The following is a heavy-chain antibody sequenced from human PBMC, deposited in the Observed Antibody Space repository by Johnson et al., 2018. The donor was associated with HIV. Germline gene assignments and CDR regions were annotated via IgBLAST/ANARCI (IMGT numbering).Heavy chain of an antibody. V-gene: IGHV3-NL1*01. D-gene: IGHD4-23*01. J-gene: IGHJ3*02. CDR1: GFTFSSYA. CDR2: IYSGGTT. CDR3: AKSPAKDHGGNSGAFDI. Sequence: QEQLVESGGGVVQPGRSLRLSCAASGFTFSSYAMHWVRQAPGKGLEWVAVIYSGGTTYYADSVKVRFTISRDNSKNTLYLQMNSLRAEDTAVYYCAKSPAKDHGGNSGAFDIWGQGTLVTVSS.